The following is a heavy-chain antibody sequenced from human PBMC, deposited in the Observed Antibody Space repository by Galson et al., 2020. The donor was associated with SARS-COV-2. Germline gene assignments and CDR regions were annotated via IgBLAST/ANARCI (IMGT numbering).Heavy chain of an antibody. CDR1: GGSATSGSYY. D-gene: IGHD2-15*01. J-gene: IGHJ4*02. V-gene: IGHV4-61*01. CDR3: AREGWPHTLDY. Sequence: SETLSLTCTVSGGSATSGSYYWTWIRQPPGKGLEWIGYIYYSGSTNYNPSLKSRVTISVDASKNQFSLKLSSVTAADTALYYCAREGWPHTLDYWGQGTLVTVSS. CDR2: IYYSGST.